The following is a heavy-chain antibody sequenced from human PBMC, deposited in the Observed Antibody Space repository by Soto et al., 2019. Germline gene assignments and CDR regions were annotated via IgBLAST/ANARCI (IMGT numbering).Heavy chain of an antibody. CDR1: GGSISSGDYY. CDR3: ARDSGEEWLRSYYYYMDV. D-gene: IGHD3-3*01. V-gene: IGHV4-30-4*01. Sequence: PSETLSLTCTVSGGSISSGDYYWSWIRQPPGKGLEWIGYIYYSGSTYYNPSLKSRVTISVDTSKNQFSLKLSSVTAADTAVYYCARDSGEEWLRSYYYYMDVWGKGTTVTVSS. CDR2: IYYSGST. J-gene: IGHJ6*03.